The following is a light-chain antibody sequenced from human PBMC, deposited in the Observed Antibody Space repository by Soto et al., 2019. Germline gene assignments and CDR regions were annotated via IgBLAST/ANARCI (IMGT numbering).Light chain of an antibody. V-gene: IGKV3-20*01. Sequence: EIVLTQSPGTLALSPGERATLSCRASQSGSSRFLAWYQQKPGQAASLLIYGASSRATGIPDRFSGSGYGTDFTLTISRLEPEDVAVYYCQPYGSSPLTFGGETKVEIK. CDR1: QSGSSRF. CDR2: GAS. J-gene: IGKJ4*01. CDR3: QPYGSSPLT.